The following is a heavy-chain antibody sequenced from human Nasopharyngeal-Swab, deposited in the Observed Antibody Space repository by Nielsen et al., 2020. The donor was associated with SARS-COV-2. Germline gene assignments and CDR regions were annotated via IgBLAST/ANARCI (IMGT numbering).Heavy chain of an antibody. CDR3: ARDYYGNYDSDY. J-gene: IGHJ4*02. Sequence: ASVKVSCKTSGYTFTDYYIHWMRQVPGQGLEWVGCINPDSGDTKYAQKFQGRVTVSSDRSRSTAYIELSRLRSDDTAVYYCARDYYGNYDSDYWGQGTLVTVSS. D-gene: IGHD3-10*01. CDR1: GYTFTDYY. V-gene: IGHV1-2*02. CDR2: INPDSGDT.